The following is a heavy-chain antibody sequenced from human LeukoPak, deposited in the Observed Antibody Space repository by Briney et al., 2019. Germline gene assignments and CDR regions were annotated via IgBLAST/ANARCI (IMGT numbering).Heavy chain of an antibody. V-gene: IGHV3-30*02. J-gene: IGHJ4*02. CDR2: VRKDATEK. Sequence: GGSLTLSCAASGFIFTEYGMYWARQAPGKGLEWVAFVRKDATEKKYADSVEGRFTISRDDSENTVYLKINNLRVDDTAVYYCAKRSGPNSGPFDSWGQGTPVIVSS. D-gene: IGHD1-1*01. CDR3: AKRSGPNSGPFDS. CDR1: GFIFTEYG.